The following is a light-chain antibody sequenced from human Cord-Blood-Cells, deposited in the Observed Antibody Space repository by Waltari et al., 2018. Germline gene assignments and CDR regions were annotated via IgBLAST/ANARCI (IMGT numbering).Light chain of an antibody. CDR2: EVS. J-gene: IGLJ1*01. CDR1: SSDVGGYNY. Sequence: QSALTQPPSASGSPGQSVTISCTGTSSDVGGYNYVSWYQQHPGKAPKLMLYEVSKRPSGVPDRFSGSNSGNTASLTVSGLQAEDEADYYCSSYAGSNNYVFGTGTKVTVL. V-gene: IGLV2-8*01. CDR3: SSYAGSNNYV.